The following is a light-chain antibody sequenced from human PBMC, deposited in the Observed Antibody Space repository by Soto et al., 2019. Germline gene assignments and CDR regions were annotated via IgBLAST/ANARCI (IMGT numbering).Light chain of an antibody. CDR2: EVT. Sequence: QSVLAQPSSGSGSPGQSITISWTGTSTDVGGYNYVSWYQHHSGKAPKLLIYEVTNRPSGISDRFSGSKSVNTASLTISGLQAEDESNYYCGSYSSTATPSVFVTWTKVIVL. CDR3: GSYSSTATPSV. CDR1: STDVGGYNY. V-gene: IGLV2-14*01. J-gene: IGLJ1*01.